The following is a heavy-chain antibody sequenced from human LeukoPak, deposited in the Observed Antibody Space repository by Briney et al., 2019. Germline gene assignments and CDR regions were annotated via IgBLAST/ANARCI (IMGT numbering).Heavy chain of an antibody. CDR1: GYTLTSYG. J-gene: IGHJ4*02. V-gene: IGHV1-18*01. D-gene: IGHD1-26*01. Sequence: GASVKDSCKASGYTLTSYGICWVRPAPGQGVEWMGWISAYNSNTNYAQKLQGRVTMTTDTSTSTAYMELRSLRSDDTAVYYCARDRRSIVGATNYWGQGTLVTVSS. CDR2: ISAYNSNT. CDR3: ARDRRSIVGATNY.